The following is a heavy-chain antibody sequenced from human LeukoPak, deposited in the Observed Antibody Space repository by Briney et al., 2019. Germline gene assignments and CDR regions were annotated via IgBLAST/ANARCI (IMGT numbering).Heavy chain of an antibody. J-gene: IGHJ4*02. CDR1: GFTFSSYS. CDR3: ARGGAAVAGTGDY. Sequence: GGSLRLSCAASGFTFSSYSMNWVRQAPGKGLEWVSSISSSSSYIYYADSVKGRFTISRDNAKNSLYLQMNSLRVEDTAVYYCARGGAAVAGTGDYWGQGTLVTVSS. CDR2: ISSSSSYI. V-gene: IGHV3-21*01. D-gene: IGHD6-19*01.